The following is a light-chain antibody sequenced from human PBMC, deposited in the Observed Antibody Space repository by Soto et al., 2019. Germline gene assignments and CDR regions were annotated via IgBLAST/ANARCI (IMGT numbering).Light chain of an antibody. V-gene: IGKV1-5*01. Sequence: DIQMTQSPSTLSASVGDTVTITCRASQSISTWLAWYQQKPGKAPKVLIYDASRLESGVPSRFSGSGSGTEFTLTISSLQPDDFATYHCQQYDSYSWTFGQGTKVEI. J-gene: IGKJ1*01. CDR1: QSISTW. CDR3: QQYDSYSWT. CDR2: DAS.